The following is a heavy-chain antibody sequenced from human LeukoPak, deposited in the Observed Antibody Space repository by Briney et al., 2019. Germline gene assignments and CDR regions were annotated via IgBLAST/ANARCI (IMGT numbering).Heavy chain of an antibody. CDR2: IYYSGST. Sequence: PSETLSLTCTVSGGSISSGGYYWSWIRQHPGKGLEWIGYIYYSGSTYYNPSLKSRVTISVDTSKNQFSLKLSSVTAADTAVYYCARELSVAGHNWFDPWGQGTLVTVSS. J-gene: IGHJ5*02. D-gene: IGHD6-19*01. V-gene: IGHV4-31*03. CDR1: GGSISSGGYY. CDR3: ARELSVAGHNWFDP.